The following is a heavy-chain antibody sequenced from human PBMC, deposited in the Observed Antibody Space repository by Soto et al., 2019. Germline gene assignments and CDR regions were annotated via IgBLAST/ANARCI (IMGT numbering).Heavy chain of an antibody. CDR2: ISAHNGNK. CDR3: AREPNYFDY. V-gene: IGHV1-18*01. Sequence: ASVKVYCTASGYTFTSYGISWVRQAPGQGLEWMGWISAHNGNKKYAQKLQGRVTMTTDTSTSTAYMELRSLRSDDTAVYYCAREPNYFDYWGQGTLVTSPQ. CDR1: GYTFTSYG. J-gene: IGHJ4*02.